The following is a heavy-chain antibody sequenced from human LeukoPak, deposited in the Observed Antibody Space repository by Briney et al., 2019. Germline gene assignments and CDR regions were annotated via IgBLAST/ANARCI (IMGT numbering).Heavy chain of an antibody. CDR2: IIPSGGST. V-gene: IGHV1-46*01. CDR3: ARELYPYSSDYDY. J-gene: IGHJ4*02. CDR1: GYTFTSYY. Sequence: ASVKVSCKASGYTFTSYYMHWVRQAPGQGLEWMGVIIPSGGSTIYAQKFQGRVTMTRDTSTSTVYMELSSLRSGDTAVYYCARELYPYSSDYDYWGQGTLVTVSS. D-gene: IGHD6-19*01.